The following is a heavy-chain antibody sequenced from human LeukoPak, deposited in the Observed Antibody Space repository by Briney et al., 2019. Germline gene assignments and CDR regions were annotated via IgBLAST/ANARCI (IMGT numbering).Heavy chain of an antibody. Sequence: PSETLSLTCTVSGASISGYYWSWIRQPPGKGLEWIGYIYNSVNDYNPSLKSRVTISVDTSKNQFSLKVSSVTAADTAVYYCARERRENYYDNSGYPDYWGQGTLVTVSS. CDR1: GASISGYY. D-gene: IGHD3-22*01. J-gene: IGHJ4*02. V-gene: IGHV4-59*01. CDR2: IYNSVN. CDR3: ARERRENYYDNSGYPDY.